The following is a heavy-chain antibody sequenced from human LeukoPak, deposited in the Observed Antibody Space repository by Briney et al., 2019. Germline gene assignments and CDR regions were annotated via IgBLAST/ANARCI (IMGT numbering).Heavy chain of an antibody. CDR2: IKQDGSEK. CDR3: ATHAYRDYPSFAY. CDR1: GVTFGDYG. Sequence: PGGSLRLSCTTSGVTFGDYGVSWFRQAPWKGLEWVANIKQDGSEKYYVGSVKGRFTISRDNAKNSLYLQMNSLRAEATAVYYCATHAYRDYPSFAYSGQGNVVTVSS. V-gene: IGHV3-7*01. D-gene: IGHD4-17*01. J-gene: IGHJ4*02.